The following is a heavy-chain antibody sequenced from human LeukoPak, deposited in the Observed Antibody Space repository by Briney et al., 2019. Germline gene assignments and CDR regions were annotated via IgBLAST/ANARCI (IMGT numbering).Heavy chain of an antibody. CDR1: GYTFTSYG. CDR3: ARSPLYGDYDY. J-gene: IGHJ4*02. V-gene: IGHV1-2*02. D-gene: IGHD4-17*01. Sequence: ASVKVSCKASGYTFTSYGISWVRQAPGQGLEWMGWINPNSGGTNYAQKFQDRVTMTRDTSISTAYMELSRLRSDDTAMYYCARSPLYGDYDYWGQGTLVTVSS. CDR2: INPNSGGT.